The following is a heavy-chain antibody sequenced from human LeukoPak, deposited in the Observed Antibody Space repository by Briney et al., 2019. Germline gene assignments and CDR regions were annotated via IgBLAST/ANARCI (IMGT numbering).Heavy chain of an antibody. V-gene: IGHV1-18*01. CDR1: GYTFTSYD. D-gene: IGHD6-19*01. Sequence: ASVKVSCKASGYTFTSYDISWVRLAPGQGLEWMGWISAYNGNTNYAQKLQGRVTMTTDTSTRTAYMELRSLRSDDTAVYYCARVTGIGVGGPVDYWGQGTLVTVSS. CDR2: ISAYNGNT. J-gene: IGHJ4*02. CDR3: ARVTGIGVGGPVDY.